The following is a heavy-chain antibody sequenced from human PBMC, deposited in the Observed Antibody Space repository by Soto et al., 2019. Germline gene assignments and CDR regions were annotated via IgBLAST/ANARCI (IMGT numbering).Heavy chain of an antibody. V-gene: IGHV4-59*08. CDR1: GGSISSYY. Sequence: PSETLSLTCTVSGGSISSYYWSLIRQPPGKGLEWIGYIYYSGSTNYNPSLKSRVTISVDTSKNQFSLKLSSVTAADTAVYYCARQESDSGYGSLDYWGQGTLVTVSS. CDR3: ARQESDSGYGSLDY. J-gene: IGHJ4*02. CDR2: IYYSGST. D-gene: IGHD5-12*01.